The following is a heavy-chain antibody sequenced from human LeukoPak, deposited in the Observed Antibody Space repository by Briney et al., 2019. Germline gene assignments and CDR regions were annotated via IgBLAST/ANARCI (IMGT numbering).Heavy chain of an antibody. CDR1: GGSISSSSYY. Sequence: TSETLSLTRTVSGGSISSSSYYWGWIRQPPGKGLEWIGSIYYSGSTYYNPSLKSRVTISVDTSKNQFSLKLSSVTAADTAVYYCARTGKTGGDYWGQGTLVTVSS. D-gene: IGHD1-14*01. CDR2: IYYSGST. V-gene: IGHV4-39*07. CDR3: ARTGKTGGDY. J-gene: IGHJ4*02.